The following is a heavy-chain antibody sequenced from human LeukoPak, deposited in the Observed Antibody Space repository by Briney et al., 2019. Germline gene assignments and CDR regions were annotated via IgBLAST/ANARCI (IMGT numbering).Heavy chain of an antibody. D-gene: IGHD3-3*01. CDR3: ARDVGRDYDFWSGPYAALRWFDP. CDR1: GFTFNRYA. CDR2: ISSSGRKT. V-gene: IGHV3-23*01. J-gene: IGHJ5*02. Sequence: GGSLRLSCSASGFTFNRYAMSWVRRAPGKGLEWVSSISSSGRKTYYAGSVQGQFSISRDNSKHTLYLQMSSLRAEDTAVYYCARDVGRDYDFWSGPYAALRWFDPWGQGTLVTVSS.